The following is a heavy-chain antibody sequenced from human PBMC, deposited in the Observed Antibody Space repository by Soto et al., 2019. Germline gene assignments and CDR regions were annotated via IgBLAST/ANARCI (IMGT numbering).Heavy chain of an antibody. CDR3: ARYKSNYYYGMDV. CDR1: GGSISSYY. V-gene: IGHV4-59*01. Sequence: SETLSLTCTVSGGSISSYYWSWIRQPPGKGLEWIGYIYYSGITNYNPSLKSRVTISIDTSKNQFSLKLSSVTAADTAVYYCARYKSNYYYGMDVWGQGTAVTVSS. CDR2: IYYSGIT. D-gene: IGHD1-20*01. J-gene: IGHJ6*02.